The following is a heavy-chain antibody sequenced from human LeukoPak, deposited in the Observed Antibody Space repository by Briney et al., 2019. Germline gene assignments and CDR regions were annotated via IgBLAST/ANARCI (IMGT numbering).Heavy chain of an antibody. Sequence: RPGGSLRLSCVASGFTFKNSWMHWVRQAPGKGLEWVSGINWNGGSTGYADSVKGRFTISRDNAKNFLYLQMNSLRAEDTALYYCARAPGGGWLQSGSFGYWGQGTLVTVSS. J-gene: IGHJ4*02. D-gene: IGHD5-24*01. CDR1: GFTFKNSW. CDR2: INWNGGST. CDR3: ARAPGGGWLQSGSFGY. V-gene: IGHV3-20*04.